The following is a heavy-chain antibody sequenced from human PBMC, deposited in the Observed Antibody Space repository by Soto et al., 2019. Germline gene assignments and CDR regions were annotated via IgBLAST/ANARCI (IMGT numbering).Heavy chain of an antibody. CDR1: GGSISSSSYY. Sequence: SETLCLTCTVSGGSISSSSYYWGWIRQPPGKGLEWIGRIYYSGSPSYPPSLQCRVTISVDTSKHQFSLKLSSVTATDTAVYYCARGLLCFGDHNHSGMDVSGHGTTVTV. CDR2: IYYSGSP. CDR3: ARGLLCFGDHNHSGMDV. J-gene: IGHJ6*02. V-gene: IGHV4-39*01. D-gene: IGHD3-10*01.